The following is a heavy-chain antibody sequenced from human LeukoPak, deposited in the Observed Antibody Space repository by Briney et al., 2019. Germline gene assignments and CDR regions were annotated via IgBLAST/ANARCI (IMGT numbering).Heavy chain of an antibody. Sequence: SETLSLTCTVSGGSVDSSNNYWGWIRQPPGKGLEWIGSLSYSGSTYYNLSLKSRVTLSLDTSKNQFSLRLSSVTAADTAVYYCARHRLYFDTSGLGWFDPWGQGVLATVSS. V-gene: IGHV4-39*01. J-gene: IGHJ5*02. D-gene: IGHD2/OR15-2a*01. CDR1: GGSVDSSNNY. CDR3: ARHRLYFDTSGLGWFDP. CDR2: LSYSGST.